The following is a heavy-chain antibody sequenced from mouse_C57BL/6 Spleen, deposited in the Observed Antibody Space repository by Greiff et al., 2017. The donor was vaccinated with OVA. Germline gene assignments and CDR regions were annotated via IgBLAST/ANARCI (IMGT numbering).Heavy chain of an antibody. CDR3: AREGIYYGNYGWFAY. D-gene: IGHD2-1*01. CDR1: GFTFSSYA. Sequence: EVKLMESGGGLVKPGGSLKLSCAASGFTFSSYAMSWVRQTPEKRLEWVATISDGGSYTYYPDNVKGRFTISRDNAKNNLYLQMSHLKSEDTAMYYCAREGIYYGNYGWFAYWGQGTLVTVSA. CDR2: ISDGGSYT. J-gene: IGHJ3*01. V-gene: IGHV5-4*01.